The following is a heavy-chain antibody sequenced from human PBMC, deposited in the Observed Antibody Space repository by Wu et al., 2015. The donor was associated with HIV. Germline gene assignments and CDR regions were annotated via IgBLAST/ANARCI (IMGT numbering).Heavy chain of an antibody. J-gene: IGHJ4*02. CDR2: IIPISGTA. D-gene: IGHD7-27*01. V-gene: IGHV1-69*12. CDR3: VRDDILGTSFDY. Sequence: QVQLVQSGPEVKKPGSSVRVSCKASGGTFSSYAFSWVRQAPGQGLEWMGGIIPISGTADYAQKFQGRITITADESTRTTYMHLSSLRSEDTAMYYCVRDDILGTSFDYWGQGTLVTVSS. CDR1: GGTFSSYA.